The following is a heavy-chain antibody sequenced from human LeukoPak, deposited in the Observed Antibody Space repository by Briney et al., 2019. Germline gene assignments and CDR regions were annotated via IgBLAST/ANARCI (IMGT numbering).Heavy chain of an antibody. J-gene: IGHJ4*02. Sequence: GRIYTSGSTNYNPSLKSRVTMSVDTSKNQFSLKLSSVTAADTAVYYCARVGVASSGYPFDYWGQGTLVTVSS. CDR3: ARVGVASSGYPFDY. CDR2: IYTSGST. D-gene: IGHD3-22*01. V-gene: IGHV4-4*07.